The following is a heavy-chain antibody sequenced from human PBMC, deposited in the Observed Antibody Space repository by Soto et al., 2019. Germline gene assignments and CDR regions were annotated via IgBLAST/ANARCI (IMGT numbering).Heavy chain of an antibody. D-gene: IGHD6-13*01. CDR2: ISAYNGNT. J-gene: IGHJ3*02. Sequence: ASVKVSCKASGYTFTSYGISWVRQAPGQGLEWMGWISAYNGNTNYAQKLQGRVTMTTDTSTSTAYMELRSLRSDDTAVYYCARDQTAAGNIYDAFDIWGQGTMVTVSS. CDR3: ARDQTAAGNIYDAFDI. V-gene: IGHV1-18*01. CDR1: GYTFTSYG.